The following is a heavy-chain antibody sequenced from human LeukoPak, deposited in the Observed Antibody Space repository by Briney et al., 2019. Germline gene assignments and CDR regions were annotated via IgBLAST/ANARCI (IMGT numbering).Heavy chain of an antibody. CDR2: ISASGATT. V-gene: IGHV3-23*01. Sequence: GGSLRLSCVFSGFTFSSYAMSWVRQAPGKGLEWVAAISASGATTKYADSVKGRFAISRDNSKNMLYLQMNSLRAEDTAVYYCTKDWYDILTGTFDYWGQGTLVTVSS. D-gene: IGHD3-9*01. J-gene: IGHJ4*02. CDR1: GFTFSSYA. CDR3: TKDWYDILTGTFDY.